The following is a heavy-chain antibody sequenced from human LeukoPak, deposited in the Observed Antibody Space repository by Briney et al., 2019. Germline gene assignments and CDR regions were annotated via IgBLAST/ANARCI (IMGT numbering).Heavy chain of an antibody. CDR1: GGTFSSYA. CDR2: IIPILGIA. D-gene: IGHD5-18*01. V-gene: IGHV1-69*04. Sequence: SVKVSCKASGGTFSSYAISWVRQAPGQGLEWVGRIIPILGIANYAQKFQGRVTITTDKSTSTAYMELSSLRSEDTAVYYCARGPKLGYGYFTEDWGQGTLVTVSS. J-gene: IGHJ4*02. CDR3: ARGPKLGYGYFTED.